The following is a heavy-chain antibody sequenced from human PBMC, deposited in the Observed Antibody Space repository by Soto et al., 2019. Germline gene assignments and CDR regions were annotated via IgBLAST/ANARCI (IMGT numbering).Heavy chain of an antibody. Sequence: TSETLSLTCTVSGGSISSYYWSWIRQPPGKGLEWIGYIYYSGSTNYNPSLKSRVTISVDTSKNQFSLKLSSVTAADTAVYYCARADFWSPNYYYYGMDVWGQGTTVTAP. CDR3: ARADFWSPNYYYYGMDV. D-gene: IGHD3-3*01. V-gene: IGHV4-59*01. CDR2: IYYSGST. J-gene: IGHJ6*02. CDR1: GGSISSYY.